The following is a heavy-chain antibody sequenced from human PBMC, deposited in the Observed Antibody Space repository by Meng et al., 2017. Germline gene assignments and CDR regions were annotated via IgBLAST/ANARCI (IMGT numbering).Heavy chain of an antibody. CDR3: AREEPGFCSGGSCYPRDEPGWVY. CDR1: GFTFSDYY. J-gene: IGHJ4*02. CDR2: IGTKPKSYAA. D-gene: IGHD2-15*01. V-gene: IGHV3-73*01. Sequence: GESLKISCAASGFTFSDYYMSWIRQASGKGLEWVGRIGTKPKSYAAAYAASVRGRFTISRDDSKNTAYLQMNSLKTEDTAVYYCAREEPGFCSGGSCYPRDEPGWVYWGQGTLATVSS.